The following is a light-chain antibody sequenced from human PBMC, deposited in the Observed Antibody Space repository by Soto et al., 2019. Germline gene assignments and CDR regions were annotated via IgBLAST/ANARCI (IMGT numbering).Light chain of an antibody. Sequence: IVYTHSPSTLSFSIWQRDTLFFSPSQCVGSYLAWYQHKPGQAPRLLIYDASTRATDIPARFSGSGSGTDFTLTISSLLSEDFAVYYCHQYYKWPLTFGGGTKVDTK. V-gene: IGKV3-15*01. CDR2: DAS. CDR3: HQYYKWPLT. J-gene: IGKJ4*01. CDR1: QCVGSY.